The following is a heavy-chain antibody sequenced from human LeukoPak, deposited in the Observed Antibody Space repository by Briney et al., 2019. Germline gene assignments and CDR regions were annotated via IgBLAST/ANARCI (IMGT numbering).Heavy chain of an antibody. CDR3: ARGGSGGFDC. D-gene: IGHD6-19*01. V-gene: IGHV3-74*01. J-gene: IGHJ4*02. Sequence: PGGSLRLSCAASGFTFSNYWMHWVRQAPGKGLVWVSRLDTDGRDTSYADSVKGRFTISRDNAKNTVYLQMNSLRVDDMAVYYCARGGSGGFDCWGQGTLVTASS. CDR2: LDTDGRDT. CDR1: GFTFSNYW.